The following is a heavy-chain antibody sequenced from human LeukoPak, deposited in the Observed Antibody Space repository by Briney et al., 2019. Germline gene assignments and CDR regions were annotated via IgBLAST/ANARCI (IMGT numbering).Heavy chain of an antibody. CDR3: AREGGGYSYGYAAFDI. Sequence: GGSLRLSCAASGFTVSNNNMNWVRQAPGKGLEWVSSISSSSSYIYYADSVKGRFTISRDNAKNSLYLQMNSLRAEDTAVYYCAREGGGYSYGYAAFDIWGQGTMVTVSS. CDR1: GFTVSNNN. D-gene: IGHD5-18*01. J-gene: IGHJ3*02. V-gene: IGHV3-21*01. CDR2: ISSSSSYI.